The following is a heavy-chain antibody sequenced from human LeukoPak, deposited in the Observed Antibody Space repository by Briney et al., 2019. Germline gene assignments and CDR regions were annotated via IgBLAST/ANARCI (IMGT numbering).Heavy chain of an antibody. CDR2: IYHSGST. V-gene: IGHV4-30-2*01. CDR1: GGSISSGGYY. D-gene: IGHD6-6*01. J-gene: IGHJ4*01. Sequence: SETLSLTCTVSGGSISSGGYYWSWIRQPPGKGLERIGYIYHSGSTYYNPSLKSRVTISVDRSKNQFSLKLSSVTAADTAVYYCARGRGYSSSSAHFDYWGQGTLVTVSS. CDR3: ARGRGYSSSSAHFDY.